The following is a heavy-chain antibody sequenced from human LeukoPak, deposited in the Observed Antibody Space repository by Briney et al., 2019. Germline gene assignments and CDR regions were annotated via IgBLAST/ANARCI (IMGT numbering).Heavy chain of an antibody. D-gene: IGHD1-1*01. CDR2: IKQDGSEK. V-gene: IGHV3-7*01. J-gene: IGHJ3*02. CDR1: GFTFSSYE. Sequence: GGSLRLSCAASGFTFSSYEMNWVRQAPGKGLDWVANIKQDGSEKYYVDSVKGRFTISRDNAKNSLYLQMNSLRAEDTAVYYCATFSISYALGALEAFDIWGQGTMVTVSS. CDR3: ATFSISYALGALEAFDI.